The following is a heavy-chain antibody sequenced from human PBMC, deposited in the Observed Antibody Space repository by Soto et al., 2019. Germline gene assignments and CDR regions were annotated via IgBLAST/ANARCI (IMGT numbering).Heavy chain of an antibody. Sequence: PSETLSLTCTVSGGSISSYYWSWIRQPPGKGLEWIGYIYYSGSTNYNPSLKSRVTISVDTSKNQFSLKLSSVTAADTAVYYCARIDSSSRILKYPLYPSLRIYLLDPWGQGTLVTVSS. V-gene: IGHV4-59*01. CDR2: IYYSGST. CDR3: ARIDSSSRILKYPLYPSLRIYLLDP. CDR1: GGSISSYY. J-gene: IGHJ5*02. D-gene: IGHD6-13*01.